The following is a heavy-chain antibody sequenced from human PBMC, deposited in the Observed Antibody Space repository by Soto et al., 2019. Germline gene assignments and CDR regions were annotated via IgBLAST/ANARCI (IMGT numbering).Heavy chain of an antibody. CDR3: ARAAAYFYHYYYAMYV. CDR1: RFTFSSYA. Sequence: QVQLVESGGGVVQPGKSLRLSCAASRFTFSSYAMDWVRQAPGKGLEWVAVISHDGSEKYYGDSVKGRFTISRDNPKNTVYLQMNSLRPEDTAVYYCARAAAYFYHYYYAMYVWGQGTAVTHSS. J-gene: IGHJ6*02. CDR2: ISHDGSEK. D-gene: IGHD6-13*01. V-gene: IGHV3-30-3*01.